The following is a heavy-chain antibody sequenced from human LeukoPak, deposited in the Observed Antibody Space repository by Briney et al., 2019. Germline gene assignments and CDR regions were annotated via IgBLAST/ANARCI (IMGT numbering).Heavy chain of an antibody. Sequence: SETLSLTCAVYGGSFSGYYWSWIRQPPGKGLEWIGEINHSGSTNYNPSLKSRVTISVDTSKNQFSLKLSSVTAADTAVYYCARGMAAAYDYNWFDPWGQGTLVTVSS. CDR2: INHSGST. J-gene: IGHJ5*02. CDR3: ARGMAAAYDYNWFDP. CDR1: GGSFSGYY. V-gene: IGHV4-34*01. D-gene: IGHD5-12*01.